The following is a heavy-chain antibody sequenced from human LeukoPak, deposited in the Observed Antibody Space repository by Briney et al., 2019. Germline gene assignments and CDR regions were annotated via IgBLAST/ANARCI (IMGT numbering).Heavy chain of an antibody. V-gene: IGHV3-30*18. CDR1: GLTFSSYG. CDR2: ISYDGTIR. CDR3: AKGGCSSTTCYLANP. D-gene: IGHD2-2*01. J-gene: IGHJ5*02. Sequence: GGSLRLSCAAYGLTFSSYGMHWVRQAPGKGLEWVAVISYDGTIRNYADSVKGRFTISRDNSKNTLYLQMNGLTAEDTALYYCAKGGCSSTTCYLANPWGQGTLVTVSS.